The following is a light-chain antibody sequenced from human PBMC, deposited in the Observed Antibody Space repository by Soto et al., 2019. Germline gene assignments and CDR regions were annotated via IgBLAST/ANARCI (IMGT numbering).Light chain of an antibody. CDR1: QSISSW. CDR3: QQYNSYSA. J-gene: IGKJ1*01. Sequence: DIHMTPTPSTLSASVGHRVTITCRASQSISSWLAWCQPKPGKAPKLLIYDASSLESGVPSRLSGSGSGTEFTLAIRSLQPDDFATYYCQQYNSYSAFGQGTKVDIK. CDR2: DAS. V-gene: IGKV1-5*01.